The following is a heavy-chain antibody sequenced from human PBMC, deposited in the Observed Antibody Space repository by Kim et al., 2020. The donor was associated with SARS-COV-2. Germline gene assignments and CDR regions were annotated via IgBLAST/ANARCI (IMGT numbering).Heavy chain of an antibody. Sequence: GGSLRLSCAASGFTFSKYWMHWVRQVPGEGLVWVSRSNEDGSITNYADSVRGRFIISRDNARSTLYLQMNSLGAEDTALYYCARDLSGSDDLWGQGTLVTVSS. CDR2: SNEDGSIT. V-gene: IGHV3-74*01. CDR1: GFTFSKYW. D-gene: IGHD5-12*01. CDR3: ARDLSGSDDL. J-gene: IGHJ5*02.